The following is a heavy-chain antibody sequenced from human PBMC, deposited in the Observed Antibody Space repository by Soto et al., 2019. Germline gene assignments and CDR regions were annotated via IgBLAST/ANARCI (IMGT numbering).Heavy chain of an antibody. D-gene: IGHD3-10*01. V-gene: IGHV4-34*01. CDR3: ARGGAALVRGSIGGFDY. CDR1: GGAFNGYY. J-gene: IGHJ4*02. CDR2: INHSGTV. Sequence: PSETLSLTCAVSGGAFNGYYWTWIRQPPGKGLEWIGEINHSGTVDYNPSLKSRVTISIDTAKKQFSLTLTSVTAADTAVYYCARGGAALVRGSIGGFDYWGQGTLVTVSS.